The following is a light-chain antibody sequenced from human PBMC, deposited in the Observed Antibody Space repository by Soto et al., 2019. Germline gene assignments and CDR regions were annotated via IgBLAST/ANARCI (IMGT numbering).Light chain of an antibody. Sequence: QSALTQPRSVPGSPGQSVTISCTGTSSDVGGYNYVSWYQQHPGKAPKLMIYTVTKRPSGVPDRFSGSKSDNTASLTISGLQADDEADYYCCSYAGSSSYVFGTGTKVPV. J-gene: IGLJ1*01. CDR2: TVT. CDR3: CSYAGSSSYV. V-gene: IGLV2-11*01. CDR1: SSDVGGYNY.